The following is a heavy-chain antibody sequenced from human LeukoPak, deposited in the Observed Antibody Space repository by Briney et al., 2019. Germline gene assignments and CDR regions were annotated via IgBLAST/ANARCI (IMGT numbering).Heavy chain of an antibody. V-gene: IGHV3-30*18. J-gene: IGHJ4*02. CDR2: ISYDGSNK. CDR3: AKPYGSGSYYLY. D-gene: IGHD3-10*01. Sequence: PGGSLRLSCAASGFTFSSYGMHWVRQAPGKGLEWVAVISYDGSNKYYADSVKGRFTISRDNSKNTLYLQMNSLRAEDTAVYYCAKPYGSGSYYLYWGQGTLVTVSS. CDR1: GFTFSSYG.